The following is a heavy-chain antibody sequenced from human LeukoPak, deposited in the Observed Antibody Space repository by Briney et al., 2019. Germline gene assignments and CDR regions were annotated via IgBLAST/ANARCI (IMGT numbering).Heavy chain of an antibody. D-gene: IGHD3-9*01. Sequence: GASVKVSCKASGGTFSSYAISWVRQAPGQGLEWMGWINPNSGGTNYAQKFQGRVTMTRDTSISTAYMELSRLRSDDTAVYYCARDPPYYDILTGDKYWGQGTLVTVSS. CDR1: GGTFSSYA. CDR3: ARDPPYYDILTGDKY. V-gene: IGHV1-2*02. CDR2: INPNSGGT. J-gene: IGHJ4*02.